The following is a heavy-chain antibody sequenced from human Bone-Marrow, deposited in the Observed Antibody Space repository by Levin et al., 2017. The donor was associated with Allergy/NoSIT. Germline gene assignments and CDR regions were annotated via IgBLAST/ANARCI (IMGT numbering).Heavy chain of an antibody. Sequence: GESLKISCAASGFSFSSYTMSWVRQAPGKGLEWVADISGSGGRAYYADSVKGRFTISRDNSKNTLYLQMNTLRAEDTAVYYCAKELGAQEDYDFLTGLFDYWGQGTLVTVSS. CDR2: ISGSGGRA. CDR3: AKELGAQEDYDFLTGLFDY. J-gene: IGHJ4*02. V-gene: IGHV3-23*01. CDR1: GFSFSSYT. D-gene: IGHD3-9*01.